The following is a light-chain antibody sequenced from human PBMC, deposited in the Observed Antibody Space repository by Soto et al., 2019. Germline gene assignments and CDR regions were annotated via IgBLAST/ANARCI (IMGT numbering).Light chain of an antibody. Sequence: NIHLTLSPCAMSASDRNRVTITCRARQDISNFLAWCQQKPGKVPKHLISAASSLKTGVPSRFSGSGSGTEFTLTLSALQPGDFAPYYCLHHKSYLFGQGTRLEI. CDR3: LHHKSYL. CDR1: QDISNF. J-gene: IGKJ5*01. V-gene: IGKV1D-17*01. CDR2: AAS.